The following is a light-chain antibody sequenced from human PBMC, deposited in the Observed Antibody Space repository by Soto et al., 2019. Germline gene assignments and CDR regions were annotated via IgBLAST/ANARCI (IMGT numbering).Light chain of an antibody. V-gene: IGLV2-14*01. CDR1: SSDVGTYNY. CDR2: EVS. J-gene: IGLJ1*01. CDR3: TSYTRDKAIV. Sequence: QSVLTHPASVSGSPGHSITIACTGTSSDVGTYNYVSWYQHHPGKAPKLIIYEVSNRPSGVSNRFSGSKSGSTASLTISGLQAEEEADYHCTSYTRDKAIVFGTGTKVTVL.